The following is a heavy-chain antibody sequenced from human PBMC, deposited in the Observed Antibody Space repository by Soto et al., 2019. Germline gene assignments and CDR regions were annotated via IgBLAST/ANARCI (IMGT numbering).Heavy chain of an antibody. V-gene: IGHV1-18*04. CDR1: GYTFTSYG. D-gene: IGHD2-15*01. CDR3: ARGPKAAHYYSDYGMDV. Sequence: ASVKVSCKASGYTFTSYGISWVRQAPGQGLEWMGWISAYNGNTNYAQKLQGRVTMTTDTSTRTAYMELRSLRSDDTAVYYCARGPKAAHYYSDYGMDVWGQGTRVAVSS. CDR2: ISAYNGNT. J-gene: IGHJ6*02.